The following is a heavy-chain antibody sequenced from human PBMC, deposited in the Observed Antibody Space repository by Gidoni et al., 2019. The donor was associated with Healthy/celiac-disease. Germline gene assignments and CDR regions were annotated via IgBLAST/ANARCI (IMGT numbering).Heavy chain of an antibody. D-gene: IGHD2-21*02. CDR1: GFTFDDYA. CDR2: ISWNSGSI. CDR3: AKVSVTAQAFDY. J-gene: IGHJ4*02. Sequence: EVQLVESGGGLVQPGRSLRLSFAASGFTFDDYAMHWVRQAPGKGLEWVSGISWNSGSIGYADSVKGRFTISRDNAKNSLYLQMNSLRAEDTALYYCAKVSVTAQAFDYWGQGTLVTVSS. V-gene: IGHV3-9*01.